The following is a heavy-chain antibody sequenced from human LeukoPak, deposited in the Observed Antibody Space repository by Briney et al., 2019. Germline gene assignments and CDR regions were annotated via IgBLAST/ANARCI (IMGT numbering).Heavy chain of an antibody. CDR1: RFSFSDYY. Sequence: GGSLRLSCAASRFSFSDYYMSWIRQAPGKGLEWISYIGGSDNNIYYAASVKGRFTISRDNAKNSLFLQMNSLRAEDTAVYYCARMAARDGSYYYYYYMDVWGKGTTVTVSS. CDR2: IGGSDNNI. J-gene: IGHJ6*03. CDR3: ARMAARDGSYYYYYYMDV. V-gene: IGHV3-11*04. D-gene: IGHD1-26*01.